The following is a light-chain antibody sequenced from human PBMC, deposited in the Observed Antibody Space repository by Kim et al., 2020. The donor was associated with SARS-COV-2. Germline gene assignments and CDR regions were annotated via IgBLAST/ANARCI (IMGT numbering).Light chain of an antibody. Sequence: EIVMTQSPATLSVSPGERVTLSCRASQSVDTNLAWYQQRPGQTPRLLIYGASTSATDIPARFSGSGSGTEFTLIVSSLQSEDFAVYYCQQYSHWPPYTFGPGTKLEI. CDR3: QQYSHWPPYT. CDR1: QSVDTN. J-gene: IGKJ2*01. V-gene: IGKV3-15*01. CDR2: GAS.